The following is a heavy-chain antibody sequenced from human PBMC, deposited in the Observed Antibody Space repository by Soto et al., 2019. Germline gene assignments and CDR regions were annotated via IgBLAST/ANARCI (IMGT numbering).Heavy chain of an antibody. CDR2: ISWNGGSI. CDR3: ATSVVADLRRDAVDV. CDR1: GFTVGEYA. J-gene: IGHJ3*01. D-gene: IGHD2-15*01. Sequence: EVQLVESGGGLVQPGRSLRLSCAASGFTVGEYAMHWVRQAPGKGLEWVSGISWNGGSIGYADSVKGRFTSSRDNDKNSLYLQMNSLRAEEKALYYCATSVVADLRRDAVDVWGQGTIVNVSS. V-gene: IGHV3-9*01.